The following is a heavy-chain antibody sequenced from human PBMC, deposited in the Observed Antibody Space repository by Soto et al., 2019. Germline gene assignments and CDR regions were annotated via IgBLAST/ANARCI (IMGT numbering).Heavy chain of an antibody. D-gene: IGHD3-10*01. V-gene: IGHV1-2*04. J-gene: IGHJ5*02. Sequence: SVKLSSKASRYTFTCYYMHSPQQAPRQGLEWMGWINPNSGGTNYAQKFQGWVTMTRDTSISTAYMELSRLRSDDTAVYFCARAGAGSYYPTCFDPWGQGTLVTVSS. CDR1: RYTFTCYY. CDR3: ARAGAGSYYPTCFDP. CDR2: INPNSGGT.